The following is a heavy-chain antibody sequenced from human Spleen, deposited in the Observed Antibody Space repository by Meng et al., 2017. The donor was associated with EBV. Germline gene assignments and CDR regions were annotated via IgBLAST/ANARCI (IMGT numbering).Heavy chain of an antibody. V-gene: IGHV4-61*01. Sequence: QRQLRESGPGLLKPLATLSLPSPVSAGSVFRDNYSWSWIRQPPGKGLEYIGYVHGAGSPNYNPSLKSRVTISMDTSKIQVSLKLTAVTAADTAVYYCARDSGVRGEWGQGTLVTVSS. J-gene: IGHJ4*02. D-gene: IGHD2-15*01. CDR3: ARDSGVRGE. CDR1: AGSVFRDNYS. CDR2: VHGAGSP.